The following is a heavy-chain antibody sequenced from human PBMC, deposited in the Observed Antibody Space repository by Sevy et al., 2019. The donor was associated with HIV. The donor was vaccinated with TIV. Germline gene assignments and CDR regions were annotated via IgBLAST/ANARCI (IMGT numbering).Heavy chain of an antibody. V-gene: IGHV1-18*01. CDR2: ISAYNGNT. J-gene: IGHJ4*02. D-gene: IGHD2-15*01. CDR3: ARDRTVYSEVYFDY. Sequence: ASVKVSCKASGYTVTSYGISWVRQAPGQGLEWMGWISAYNGNTNYAQKLQGRVTMTTDTSTSPAYMELRSLRSDVTAVYYCARDRTVYSEVYFDYWGQGTLVTVSS. CDR1: GYTVTSYG.